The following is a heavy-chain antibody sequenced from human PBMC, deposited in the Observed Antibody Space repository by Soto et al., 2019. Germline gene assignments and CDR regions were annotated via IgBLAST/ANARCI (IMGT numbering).Heavy chain of an antibody. CDR1: GNTFTYRY. Sequence: QMQLVQSGAEVKKTGSTVTVSCKASGNTFTYRYLHWVRQAPGQGLEWMGWITPFSGDVHYAQKFQERVTIASDRSITTTYMRMSSLRSEDTAMYYCASGGAGSGPFTWELPDHWGQGTLVTVSS. J-gene: IGHJ4*02. D-gene: IGHD1-26*01. V-gene: IGHV1-45*02. CDR3: ASGGAGSGPFTWELPDH. CDR2: ITPFSGDV.